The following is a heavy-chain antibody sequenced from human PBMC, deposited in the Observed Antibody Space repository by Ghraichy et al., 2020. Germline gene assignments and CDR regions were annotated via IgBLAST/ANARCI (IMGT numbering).Heavy chain of an antibody. J-gene: IGHJ4*02. CDR3: GSAGY. CDR2: ISHNGDST. Sequence: GGSLRLSCSASGFTFSTYAMSWVRQAPGKGLEYVSAISHNGDSTYYADSVKGRFTISRDNSRNTLYLQMSSLRAEDTAVYYCGSAGYWGQGTLVTVSS. D-gene: IGHD2-15*01. CDR1: GFTFSTYA. V-gene: IGHV3-64D*06.